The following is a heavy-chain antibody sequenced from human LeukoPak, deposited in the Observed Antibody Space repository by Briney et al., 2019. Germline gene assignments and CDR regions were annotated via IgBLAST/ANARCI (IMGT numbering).Heavy chain of an antibody. V-gene: IGHV4-4*07. CDR3: AGARAAAGTPFDN. Sequence: KPWETLSLICSISGTFISGYYWKWLRNPAGKGLVWIGRIYTSDSTYFNPSLKSRVTMSLDTSKTQFSLKLTSVTAADTAVYFCAGARAAAGTPFDNWGQGTLVTVSS. CDR2: IYTSDST. CDR1: GTFISGYY. J-gene: IGHJ4*02. D-gene: IGHD6-13*01.